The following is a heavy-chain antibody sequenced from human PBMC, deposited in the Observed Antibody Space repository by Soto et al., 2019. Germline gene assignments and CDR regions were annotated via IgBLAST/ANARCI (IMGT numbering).Heavy chain of an antibody. CDR3: ARGEDYYDSSGYYGADY. Sequence: ASVKVSCKASGYTFTSYYMHWVRQAPGQGLGWMGVINPSGGSTSYAQKFQGRVTMTRDTSTSTVYMELSSLRSEDTAVYYCARGEDYYDSSGYYGADYWGQGTLVTVSS. CDR2: INPSGGST. CDR1: GYTFTSYY. J-gene: IGHJ4*02. V-gene: IGHV1-46*01. D-gene: IGHD3-22*01.